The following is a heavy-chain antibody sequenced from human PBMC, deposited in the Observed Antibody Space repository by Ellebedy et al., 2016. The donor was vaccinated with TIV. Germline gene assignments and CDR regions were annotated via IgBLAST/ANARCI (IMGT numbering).Heavy chain of an antibody. D-gene: IGHD3-10*01. J-gene: IGHJ6*02. CDR2: IYPGDSDT. CDR3: ARERGSYYYGMDV. CDR1: GYSFTSYW. Sequence: GGSLRLSXKGSGYSFTSYWIGWVRQMPGKGLEWMGIIYPGDSDTRYSPSFQGQVTISADKSISTAYLQWSSLKASDTAMYYCARERGSYYYGMDVWGQGTTVTVSS. V-gene: IGHV5-51*01.